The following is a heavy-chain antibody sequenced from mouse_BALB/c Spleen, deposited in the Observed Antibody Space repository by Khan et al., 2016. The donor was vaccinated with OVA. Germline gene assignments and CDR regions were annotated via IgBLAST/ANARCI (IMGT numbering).Heavy chain of an antibody. V-gene: IGHV1-80*01. CDR2: IFPGDGDT. CDR1: GYTFSSSW. J-gene: IGHJ3*01. Sequence: QVRLQQSGAELVRPGSSVKISCKASGYTFSSSWMNWVKQRPGQGLEWIGQIFPGDGDTNYNGKFKGKATLTADKSSRTAYMQLISLTSEDSAVYFCARSYGSRFAYWGQGTLVTVSA. D-gene: IGHD1-1*01. CDR3: ARSYGSRFAY.